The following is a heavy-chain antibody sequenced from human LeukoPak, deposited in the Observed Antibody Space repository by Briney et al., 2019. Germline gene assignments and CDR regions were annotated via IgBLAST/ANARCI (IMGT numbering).Heavy chain of an antibody. V-gene: IGHV1-18*01. Sequence: GCSVQDSCKASRYVFKRYGITWVRQAPGQGLEWVCCIGGDNGSTIYAQKFQGRFTITTETSTNTVYMELRSLKNGDSAVYYCAREWNVVVPSVVASTYYYYGMDVCGQGTTVIVS. D-gene: IGHD2-15*01. CDR3: AREWNVVVPSVVASTYYYYGMDV. J-gene: IGHJ6*02. CDR1: RYVFKRYG. CDR2: IGGDNGST.